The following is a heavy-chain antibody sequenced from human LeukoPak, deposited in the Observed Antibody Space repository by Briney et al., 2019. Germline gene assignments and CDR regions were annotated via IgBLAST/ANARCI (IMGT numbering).Heavy chain of an antibody. J-gene: IGHJ4*02. CDR2: ISGIGSAT. CDR3: ANARPGPMARNRGGDY. D-gene: IGHD2-2*02. CDR1: GFTFSSQS. V-gene: IGHV3-23*01. Sequence: GGSLRFSCAASGFTFSSQSMSWVRQAPGKGLEGVSGISGIGSATYYADSVKGRFTISRDTSSNTLYLQMNTLKDDDTAIYYCANARPGPMARNRGGDYWGPGTLVTVSS.